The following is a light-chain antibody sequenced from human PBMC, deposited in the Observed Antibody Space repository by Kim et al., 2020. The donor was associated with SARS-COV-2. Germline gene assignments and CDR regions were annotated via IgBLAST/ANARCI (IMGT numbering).Light chain of an antibody. CDR3: QHYGTSPLT. V-gene: IGKV3-20*01. CDR2: GAS. CDR1: QSVSSNS. Sequence: SAGERATVSCRASQSVSSNSLAWYQQKPGQAPRLLIYGASSRATGIPDRFSGSGSETDFILTISRLDPEDFAVYYCQHYGTSPLTFGGGTKVDIK. J-gene: IGKJ4*01.